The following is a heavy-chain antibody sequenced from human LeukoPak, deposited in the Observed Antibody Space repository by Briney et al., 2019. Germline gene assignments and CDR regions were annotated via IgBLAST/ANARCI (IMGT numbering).Heavy chain of an antibody. CDR2: LSYDGGNE. CDR3: ARGTLELDY. D-gene: IGHD1-1*01. V-gene: IGHV3-30*14. J-gene: IGHJ4*02. Sequence: GGSLRLSCLASGFRFTDFAVHWVRQAPGKGLEWVALLSYDGGNEDYAESVKGRFTISRDTSKNMLYLQMNSLRTEDTAVYYCARGTLELDYWGQGTLVIVSS. CDR1: GFRFTDFA.